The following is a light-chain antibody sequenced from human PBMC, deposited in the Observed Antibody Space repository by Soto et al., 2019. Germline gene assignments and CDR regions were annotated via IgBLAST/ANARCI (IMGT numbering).Light chain of an antibody. Sequence: QSALTQPPPPSGSPGQSVPIPCTGTNSDVGVYNYVSWYQQHPGKAPKLIISEVSKRPSGVPDRFSGSKSGNTASLTVSGLQAEDEADYYCTSHAGSNNYVFGTGTKVTVL. CDR3: TSHAGSNNYV. V-gene: IGLV2-8*01. J-gene: IGLJ1*01. CDR2: EVS. CDR1: NSDVGVYNY.